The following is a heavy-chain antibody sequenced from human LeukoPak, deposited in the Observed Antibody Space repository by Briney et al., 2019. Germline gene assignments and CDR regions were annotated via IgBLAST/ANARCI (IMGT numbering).Heavy chain of an antibody. Sequence: GGSLRLSCAASGFTFSSFGMYWVRQAPGKGLEWVTFIRYDGNHKFYADSVKGRITISKDNYKNTLYVEMNSLVVEDTAIYYCARAEGSGYYDALDTWGQGTLVTVSS. D-gene: IGHD3-22*01. CDR1: GFTFSSFG. J-gene: IGHJ5*02. V-gene: IGHV3-30*02. CDR2: IRYDGNHK. CDR3: ARAEGSGYYDALDT.